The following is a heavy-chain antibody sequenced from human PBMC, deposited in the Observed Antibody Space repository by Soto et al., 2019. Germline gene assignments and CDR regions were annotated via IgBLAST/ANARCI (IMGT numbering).Heavy chain of an antibody. CDR2: IWNGGSNK. D-gene: IGHD3-9*01. Sequence: PGGSLRLSCAASGFIFSSYGMHWVRQAPGKGLEWVAAIWNGGSNKDYAHSVKGRFTISRDNSKNTVYLQMNSLRGEDTAMYYCTREDDILTGFAYWGQGTLVTVSS. V-gene: IGHV3-33*01. J-gene: IGHJ4*02. CDR3: TREDDILTGFAY. CDR1: GFIFSSYG.